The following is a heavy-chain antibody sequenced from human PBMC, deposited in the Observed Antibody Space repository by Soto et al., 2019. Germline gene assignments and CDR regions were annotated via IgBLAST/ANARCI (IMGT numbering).Heavy chain of an antibody. V-gene: IGHV4-59*01. D-gene: IGHD3-22*01. Sequence: PSETLSLTCTVSGGSISSYYWSWIRQPPGKGLEWIGYIYYSGSTNYNPSLKSRVTISVDTSKNQFSLKLSSVTAADTAVYYCAREGANYDSSGYYPYWGQGILVTVSS. CDR1: GGSISSYY. CDR2: IYYSGST. J-gene: IGHJ4*02. CDR3: AREGANYDSSGYYPY.